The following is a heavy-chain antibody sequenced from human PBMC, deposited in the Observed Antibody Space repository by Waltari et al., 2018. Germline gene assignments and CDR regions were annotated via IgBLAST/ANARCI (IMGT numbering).Heavy chain of an antibody. CDR1: GGSISSGGYS. D-gene: IGHD5-12*01. J-gene: IGHJ2*01. CDR2: IYHSGST. V-gene: IGHV4-30-2*01. Sequence: QLQLQESGSGLVKPSQTLSLTCAVSGGSISSGGYSWSWIRQPPGKGLEWIGYIYHSGSTYYNPSLKSRVTISVDTSKNQFSLKLSSVTAADTAVYYCARQGRWLQPIYWYFDLWGRGTLVTVSS. CDR3: ARQGRWLQPIYWYFDL.